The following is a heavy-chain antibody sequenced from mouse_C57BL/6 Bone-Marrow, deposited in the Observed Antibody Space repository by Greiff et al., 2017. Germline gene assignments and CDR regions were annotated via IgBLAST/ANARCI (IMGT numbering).Heavy chain of an antibody. J-gene: IGHJ3*01. D-gene: IGHD2-3*01. Sequence: EVKRVESGGDLVKPGGSLKLSCAASGFTFSSYGMSWVRQTPDKRLEWVATISSGGSYTYYPDSVKGRFTISRDNAKNTRYLQMSSLKSEDTAMSDCERLGGYYVSWFAYWGQGTLVTVSA. CDR1: GFTFSSYG. CDR2: ISSGGSYT. V-gene: IGHV5-6*01. CDR3: ERLGGYYVSWFAY.